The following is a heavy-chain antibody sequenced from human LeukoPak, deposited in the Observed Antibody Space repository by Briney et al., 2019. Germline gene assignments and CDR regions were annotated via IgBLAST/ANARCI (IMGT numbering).Heavy chain of an antibody. D-gene: IGHD6-13*01. V-gene: IGHV3-33*01. Sequence: GGSLRLSCAASGFTFSSYGMHWVRQAPGKGLEWVAVIWYDGSNKYYADSVKGRLTISRDNSKNTLYLQMNSLRAEDTAVYYCARERESSTLYYYGMDVWGQGTTVTVSS. J-gene: IGHJ6*02. CDR2: IWYDGSNK. CDR3: ARERESSTLYYYGMDV. CDR1: GFTFSSYG.